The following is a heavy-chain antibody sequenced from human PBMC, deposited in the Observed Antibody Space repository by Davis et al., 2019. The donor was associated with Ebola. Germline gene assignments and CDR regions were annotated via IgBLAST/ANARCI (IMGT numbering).Heavy chain of an antibody. J-gene: IGHJ6*02. CDR1: GFTFSGSA. V-gene: IGHV3-73*01. CDR2: IRTKTNSYAT. CDR3: ARGGHLTVVTDYYYYGMDV. Sequence: GESLKISCAASGFTFSGSAMHWVRQASGKGLEWVGRIRTKTNSYATAYAASVQGRFTISRDDSKNTAYLQMNSLRAEDTALYHCARGGHLTVVTDYYYYGMDVWGQGTTVTVSS. D-gene: IGHD4-23*01.